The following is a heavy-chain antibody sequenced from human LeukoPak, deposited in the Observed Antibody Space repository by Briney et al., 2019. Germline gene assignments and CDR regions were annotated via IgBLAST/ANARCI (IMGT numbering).Heavy chain of an antibody. CDR1: GGSISSGSFY. V-gene: IGHV4-39*07. Sequence: SETLSLTCTVSGGSISSGSFYWGWIRQPPGKGLEWIGSISYSGSTYYNPSLKSRVTISVDTSKNQFSLKLSSVTAADTAVYYCAGVKDFWSGYPSWFDPWGQGTLVTVSS. J-gene: IGHJ5*02. CDR2: ISYSGST. D-gene: IGHD3-3*01. CDR3: AGVKDFWSGYPSWFDP.